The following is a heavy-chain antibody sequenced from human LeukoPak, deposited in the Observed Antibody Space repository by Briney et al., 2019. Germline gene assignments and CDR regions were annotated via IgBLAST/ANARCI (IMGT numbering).Heavy chain of an antibody. Sequence: ASVKVSCKASGYTFTSYGISWVRQAPGQGLEWMGWISAYNGNTNYAQKLQGRVTMITDTSTNTPYMEPRSLRSDDTAVYYCARDPTVTTAFVSTYYYYYYMDVWGKGTTVTVSS. CDR2: ISAYNGNT. V-gene: IGHV1-18*01. D-gene: IGHD4-17*01. CDR3: ARDPTVTTAFVSTYYYYYYMDV. CDR1: GYTFTSYG. J-gene: IGHJ6*03.